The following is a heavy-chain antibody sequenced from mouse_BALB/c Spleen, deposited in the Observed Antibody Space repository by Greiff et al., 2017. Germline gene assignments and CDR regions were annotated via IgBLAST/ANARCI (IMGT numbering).Heavy chain of an antibody. CDR2: ISNGGGST. V-gene: IGHV5-12-2*01. CDR1: GFTFSSYT. Sequence: EVKLVESGGGLVQPGGSLKLSCAASGFTFSSYTMSWVRQTPEKRLEWVAYISNGGGSTYYPDTVKGRFTISRDNAKNTLYLQMSSLKSEDTAMYYCARALLLGEYYFDYWGQGTTLTVSS. D-gene: IGHD1-1*01. CDR3: ARALLLGEYYFDY. J-gene: IGHJ2*01.